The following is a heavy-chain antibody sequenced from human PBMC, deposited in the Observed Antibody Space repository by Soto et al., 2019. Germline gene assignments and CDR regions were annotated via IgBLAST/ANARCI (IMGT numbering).Heavy chain of an antibody. D-gene: IGHD5-12*01. CDR2: ISGSGGST. V-gene: IGHV3-23*01. Sequence: EVQLLESGGGLVQPGGSLRLSCAASGFTFSSYAMSWVRQAPGKGLEWVSAISGSGGSTFYADSVKGRFPTSRDTSKNTLFLQMNSVRADDTAVYYCANDSGRGYDGFDSWCQGTLVTVSS. J-gene: IGHJ5*01. CDR3: ANDSGRGYDGFDS. CDR1: GFTFSSYA.